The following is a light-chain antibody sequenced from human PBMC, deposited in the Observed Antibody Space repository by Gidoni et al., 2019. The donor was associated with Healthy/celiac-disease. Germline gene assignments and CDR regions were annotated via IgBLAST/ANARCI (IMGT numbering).Light chain of an antibody. J-gene: IGLJ2*01. V-gene: IGLV2-11*01. Sequence: SALTQPRSVSGSPGQSVTISCTGTSSDVGGYNYVSWYQQHTGKAPKLMIYDVSKRPSGVPDRFSGSKSGNTASLTISGLQAEDEADYYCCSYAGSYTLVFGGGTKLTVL. CDR1: SSDVGGYNY. CDR2: DVS. CDR3: CSYAGSYTLV.